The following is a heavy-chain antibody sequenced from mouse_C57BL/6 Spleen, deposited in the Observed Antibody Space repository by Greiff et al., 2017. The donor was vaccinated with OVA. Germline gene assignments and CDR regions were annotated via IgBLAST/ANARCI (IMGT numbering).Heavy chain of an antibody. V-gene: IGHV3-1*01. CDR1: GYSITSGYD. Sequence: EVHLVESGPGMVKPSQSLSLTCTVTGYSITSGYDWHWIRHFPGNKLEWMGYISYSGSTNYNPSLKSRISITHDTSKNHFFLKLNSVTTEDTATYYCARVDDYGAWFAYWGQGTLVTVSA. CDR2: ISYSGST. CDR3: ARVDDYGAWFAY. J-gene: IGHJ3*01. D-gene: IGHD2-4*01.